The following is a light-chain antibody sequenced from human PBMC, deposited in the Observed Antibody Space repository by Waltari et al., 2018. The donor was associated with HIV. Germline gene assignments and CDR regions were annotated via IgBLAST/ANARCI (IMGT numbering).Light chain of an antibody. CDR1: SSDVGSYNL. J-gene: IGLJ1*01. V-gene: IGLV2-23*02. Sequence: QSALTQPASVSGSPGQSITISCTGTSSDVGSYNLVSWYQQYPGKVPKLMIYEVSKRPSGVSNRFSGSKSGNTASLTISGLQAEDEADYYCCSYAGSSTPFVFGTATKVTV. CDR3: CSYAGSSTPFV. CDR2: EVS.